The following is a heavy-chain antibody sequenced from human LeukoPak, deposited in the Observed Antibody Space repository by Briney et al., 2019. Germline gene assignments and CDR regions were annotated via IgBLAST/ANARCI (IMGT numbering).Heavy chain of an antibody. Sequence: PGGSLRLSCVASGFTFSRSGMHWVRQAPGKGLEWVAIIWYDGSNKYYADSVKGRFTISRDTSKNTLYLQMDSLRAEDTAVYYCASGDTTGYSGDAFNIWGQGTMVTVSS. CDR3: ASGDTTGYSGDAFNI. J-gene: IGHJ3*02. CDR2: IWYDGSNK. D-gene: IGHD3-22*01. V-gene: IGHV3-33*03. CDR1: GFTFSRSG.